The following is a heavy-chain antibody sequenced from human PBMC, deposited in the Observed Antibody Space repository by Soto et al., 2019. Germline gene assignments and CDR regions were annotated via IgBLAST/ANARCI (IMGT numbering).Heavy chain of an antibody. CDR2: ISHNSDYT. CDR3: ANIHSGGLDY. CDR1: GLNFGLSF. D-gene: IGHD2-15*01. Sequence: PGGSLRLSCAASGLNFGLSFMIWMRQRPGKGLEWVSFISHNSDYTNYADSVRGRFTVCGDNDKSAVNRQMNSLRADDSAVYYCANIHSGGLDYWGQGTLVTVSS. V-gene: IGHV3-11*06. J-gene: IGHJ4*02.